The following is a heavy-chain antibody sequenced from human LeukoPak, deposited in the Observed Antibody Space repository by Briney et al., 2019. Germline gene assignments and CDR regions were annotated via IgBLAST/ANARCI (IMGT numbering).Heavy chain of an antibody. V-gene: IGHV3-23*01. J-gene: IGHJ4*02. CDR2: ISGSGGST. Sequence: GGSLRLSCAASGFTFSSYAMSWVRQAPGKGLEWVSAISGSGGSTYYADSVKGRFTISRDNSKNTLYLQMNSLRAEDTAVYYCAKFPAIYCSSTSCYTELFDYWGQGTLVTVSS. D-gene: IGHD2-2*02. CDR1: GFTFSSYA. CDR3: AKFPAIYCSSTSCYTELFDY.